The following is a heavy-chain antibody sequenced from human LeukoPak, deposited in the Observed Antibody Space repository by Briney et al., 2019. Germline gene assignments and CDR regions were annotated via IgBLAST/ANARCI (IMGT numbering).Heavy chain of an antibody. D-gene: IGHD3-16*02. CDR3: ARESMVTDYVWGSYRLTGWGQKGWYFDL. J-gene: IGHJ2*01. Sequence: SETLSLTCSVSAGSISSSNYYWGWIRQPPGKGLEWIGSIYYSGSTYYNPSLKSRVTISVDTSKNQFSLKLSSVTAADTAVYYCARESMVTDYVWGSYRLTGWGQKGWYFDLWGRGTLVTVSS. CDR1: AGSISSSNYY. CDR2: IYYSGST. V-gene: IGHV4-39*07.